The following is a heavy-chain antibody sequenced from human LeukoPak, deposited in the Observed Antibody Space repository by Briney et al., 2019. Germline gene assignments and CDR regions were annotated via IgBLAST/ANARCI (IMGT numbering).Heavy chain of an antibody. CDR3: ARVKYDYVWGSYRHHFDY. CDR2: IYHSGST. J-gene: IGHJ4*02. V-gene: IGHV4-30-2*01. D-gene: IGHD3-16*02. CDR1: GGSISSGGYS. Sequence: SETLSLTRAVSGGSISSGGYSGSWIRQPPGKGLEWIGYIYHSGSTYYDPSLKRRVTISVDRSKNQFSLKLSSVTAADTAVYYCARVKYDYVWGSYRHHFDYWGQGTLVTVSS.